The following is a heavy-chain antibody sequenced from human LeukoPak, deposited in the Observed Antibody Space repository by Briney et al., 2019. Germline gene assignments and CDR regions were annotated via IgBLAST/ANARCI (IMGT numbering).Heavy chain of an antibody. CDR3: TTAPFNYYDSSGYRYDY. CDR2: IRSKTDGGTT. V-gene: IGHV3-15*01. J-gene: IGHJ4*02. CDR1: GITFSNAW. D-gene: IGHD3-22*01. Sequence: GGSLRLSCAASGITFSNAWMSWVRQAPGKGLEWVGRIRSKTDGGTTDYAAPVKGRFTISRDDSKTTLYLQMNSLKTEDTAVYYCTTAPFNYYDSSGYRYDYWGQGTLVTVSS.